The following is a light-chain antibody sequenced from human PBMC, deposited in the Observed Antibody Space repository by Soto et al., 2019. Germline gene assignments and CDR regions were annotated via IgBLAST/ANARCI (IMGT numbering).Light chain of an antibody. CDR1: QSVSSN. V-gene: IGKV3-15*01. CDR3: QQYNNWPLT. Sequence: EIVMTQSPATLSVSPGERATLSCRASQSVSSNLDWYQQKPGQAPRLLIYGASNRATGIPARFSGSGSGTEFTLTISSLQSEDFAVYYCQQYNNWPLTFGGGTKVEIK. J-gene: IGKJ4*01. CDR2: GAS.